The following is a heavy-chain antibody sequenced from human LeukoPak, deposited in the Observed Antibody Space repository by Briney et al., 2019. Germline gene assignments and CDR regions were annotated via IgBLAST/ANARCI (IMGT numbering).Heavy chain of an antibody. J-gene: IGHJ6*03. CDR3: ASLEWSPYYYYYYMDV. Sequence: SETLSLTCTVPGGSISSSSYYWGWIRQPPGKGLEWIGSIYYSGSTYYNPSLKSRVTISVDTSKNQFSLKLSSVTAADTTVYYCASLEWSPYYYYYYMDVWGKGTTVTVSS. CDR2: IYYSGST. D-gene: IGHD3-3*01. V-gene: IGHV4-39*07. CDR1: GGSISSSSYY.